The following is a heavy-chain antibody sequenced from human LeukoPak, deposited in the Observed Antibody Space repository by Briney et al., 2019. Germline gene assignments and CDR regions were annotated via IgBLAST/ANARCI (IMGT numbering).Heavy chain of an antibody. CDR2: ISAYNGNT. Sequence: ASVKVSCKASGYTFTSYGISWVRQAPGQGLEWMGWISAYNGNTNYAQKLQGRVTMTTDTSTSTAYMELSSLRSEDTAVYYCARDYRYYYDSSGYYRPLDYWGEGTLVTVSS. CDR1: GYTFTSYG. D-gene: IGHD3-22*01. J-gene: IGHJ4*02. V-gene: IGHV1-18*01. CDR3: ARDYRYYYDSSGYYRPLDY.